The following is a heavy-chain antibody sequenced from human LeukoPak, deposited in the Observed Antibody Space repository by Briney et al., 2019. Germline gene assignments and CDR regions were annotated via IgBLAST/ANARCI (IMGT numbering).Heavy chain of an antibody. CDR2: ISPSGDIT. CDR1: GFTFDDYA. D-gene: IGHD3-10*01. CDR3: AKDDAWLRFGE. J-gene: IGHJ4*02. V-gene: IGHV3-23*01. Sequence: GGSLRLSCAASGFTFDDYAMHWVRQAPGKGLEWVSGISPSGDITYYADSVKGRFTISRDNSKNTLYLEVISLTAEDTAGYYCAKDDAWLRFGEWSQGTLVTVSS.